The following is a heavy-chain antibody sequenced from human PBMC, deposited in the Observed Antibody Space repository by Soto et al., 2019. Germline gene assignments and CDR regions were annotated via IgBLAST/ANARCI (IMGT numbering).Heavy chain of an antibody. J-gene: IGHJ6*02. D-gene: IGHD6-13*01. Sequence: GVSLEISCKGSGKKIANYWIGWVRQMPGKGLEWMGIVYPGDSDPRYSPSFHGQVTISADKSISTAYLQWSSLKASDTDMYYCARPGRSSWYDMPGFENGNYYGMDVWGQGTTVTVSS. V-gene: IGHV5-51*01. CDR1: GKKIANYW. CDR3: ARPGRSSWYDMPGFENGNYYGMDV. CDR2: VYPGDSDP.